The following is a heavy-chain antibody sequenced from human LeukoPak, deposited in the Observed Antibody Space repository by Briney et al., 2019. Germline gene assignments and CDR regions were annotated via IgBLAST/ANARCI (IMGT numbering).Heavy chain of an antibody. V-gene: IGHV4-34*01. J-gene: IGHJ4*02. Sequence: SETLSLTCAVYGGSFSGYYWSWIRQPPGKELEWIGEINHSGSTNYNPSLKSRVTISVDTSKNQFSLKLSSVTAADTAVYYCARGSRGYSGYAVGKLDYWGQGTLVTVSS. CDR2: INHSGST. D-gene: IGHD5-12*01. CDR1: GGSFSGYY. CDR3: ARGSRGYSGYAVGKLDY.